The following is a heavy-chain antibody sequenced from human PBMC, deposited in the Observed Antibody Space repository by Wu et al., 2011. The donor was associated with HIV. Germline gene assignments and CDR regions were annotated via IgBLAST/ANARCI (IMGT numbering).Heavy chain of an antibody. J-gene: IGHJ4*02. CDR3: ALDRSGTYFFDY. D-gene: IGHD1-26*01. Sequence: VQLVQSGADVRKPGASVKVSCRASGHTFTTYYIHWVRQAPGQGLEWMGIINPTSGSTLYAQKFQGRVTMTRDTSTTTVYMELSSLRSEDTALYYCALDRSGTYFFDYWGQGTLVTVSS. CDR1: GHTFTTYY. CDR2: INPTSGST. V-gene: IGHV1-46*01.